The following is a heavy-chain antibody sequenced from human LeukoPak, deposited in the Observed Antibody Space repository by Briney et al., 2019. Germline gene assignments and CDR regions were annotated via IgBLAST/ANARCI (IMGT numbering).Heavy chain of an antibody. Sequence: PSETLSLTCAVYGGSFSGYYWSWIRQPPGKGLEWIGEINHSGSTNYNPSLKSRVTISVDTSKNQFSLKLSSVTAADTAVYYCARGKYFPHRFGLYYYYYGMDVWGQGTTVTVSS. CDR1: GGSFSGYY. D-gene: IGHD2/OR15-2a*01. CDR3: ARGKYFPHRFGLYYYYYGMDV. V-gene: IGHV4-34*01. CDR2: INHSGST. J-gene: IGHJ6*02.